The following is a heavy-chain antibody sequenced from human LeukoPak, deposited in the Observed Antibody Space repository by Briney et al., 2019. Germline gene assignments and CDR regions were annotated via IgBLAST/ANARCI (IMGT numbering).Heavy chain of an antibody. D-gene: IGHD6-13*01. CDR3: AKDITSGSSWYGVGY. CDR2: ISGSGGST. Sequence: GGSLRLSCAASGFTFTSYAMSWVRHPPGKGLEWVSAISGSGGSTYYADSVKGRFTISRDNSKHTLYLQMNSLRAEDTAIYYCAKDITSGSSWYGVGYWGQGTLVTVSS. J-gene: IGHJ4*02. V-gene: IGHV3-23*01. CDR1: GFTFTSYA.